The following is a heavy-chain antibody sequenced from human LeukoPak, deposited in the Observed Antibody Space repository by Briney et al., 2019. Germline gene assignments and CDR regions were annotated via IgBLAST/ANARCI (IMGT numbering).Heavy chain of an antibody. CDR3: ARGGVYSSGSYYLYYFDY. V-gene: IGHV3-53*04. CDR1: EFSVNSNY. J-gene: IGHJ4*02. D-gene: IGHD6-19*01. CDR2: IYSGGST. Sequence: GGSLRLSCAASEFSVNSNYMSWVRQAPGKGLEWVLVIYSGGSTYYADSVKGRFTISRHISKNTLYLQMNSLRAEDTAVYYCARGGVYSSGSYYLYYFDYWGQGTLVTVSS.